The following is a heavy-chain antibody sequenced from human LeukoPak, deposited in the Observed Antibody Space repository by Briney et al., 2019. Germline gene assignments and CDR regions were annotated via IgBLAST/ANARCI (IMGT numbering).Heavy chain of an antibody. Sequence: SETLSLTCTVSGGSISSGGYYWSWTRQPAGKGLEWIGRIYTSGSASTNYNPSLKSRVSISPDTSKAQYTFNQDSVTAADTAVFSCDREFTLWGQGTLVTVSS. V-gene: IGHV4-61*02. CDR2: IYTSGSAST. CDR3: DREFTL. J-gene: IGHJ4*02. CDR1: GGSISSGGYY.